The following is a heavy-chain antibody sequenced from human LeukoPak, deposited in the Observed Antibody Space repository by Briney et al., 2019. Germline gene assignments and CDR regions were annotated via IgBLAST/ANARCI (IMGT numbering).Heavy chain of an antibody. V-gene: IGHV3-53*01. CDR3: ARGGQMATTGYYFDY. Sequence: PGGSLRLSCAASGFTVSSNYMSWVRQAPGKGLEWVSVIYSGGSTYYADSVKGRFTISRDNSKNTLYLQMNSLRAEDTAVYYCARGGQMATTGYYFDYWGQGTLVTVSS. CDR1: GFTVSSNY. J-gene: IGHJ4*02. CDR2: IYSGGST. D-gene: IGHD5-24*01.